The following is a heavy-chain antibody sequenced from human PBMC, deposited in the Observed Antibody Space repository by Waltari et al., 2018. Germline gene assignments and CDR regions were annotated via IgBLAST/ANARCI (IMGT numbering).Heavy chain of an antibody. V-gene: IGHV3-21*01. D-gene: IGHD2-15*01. CDR2: ISSGSSYI. J-gene: IGHJ4*02. CDR1: GFTFSSPT. CDR3: AREWGVMVGTAGFYFDY. Sequence: EVQLVGSGGVLVKPGGSRRRSCAASGFTFSSPTMNWVRQATGKGLEWVSSISSGSSYIYYADSVKGRFTISRDNAKNSLYLQMNSLRVEDTAVYYCAREWGVMVGTAGFYFDYWGQGALVTVSS.